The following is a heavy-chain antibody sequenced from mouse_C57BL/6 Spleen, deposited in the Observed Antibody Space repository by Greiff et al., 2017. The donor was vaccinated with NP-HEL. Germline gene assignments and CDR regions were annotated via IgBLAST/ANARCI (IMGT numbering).Heavy chain of an antibody. Sequence: QVQLQQPGAELVKPGASVKMSCKASGYTFTSYWITWVKQRPGQGLEWIGDIYPGSGSTNYNEKFKSKATLTVDTSSSTAYMQLSSLTSEDSAVYYCARNYGSYGSSFFFDYWGQGTTLTVSS. V-gene: IGHV1-55*01. D-gene: IGHD1-1*01. CDR2: IYPGSGST. J-gene: IGHJ2*01. CDR1: GYTFTSYW. CDR3: ARNYGSYGSSFFFDY.